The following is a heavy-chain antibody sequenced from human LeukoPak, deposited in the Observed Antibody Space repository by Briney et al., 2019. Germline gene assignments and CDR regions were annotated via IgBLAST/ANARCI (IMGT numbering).Heavy chain of an antibody. V-gene: IGHV3-23*01. Sequence: QPGGSLRLSCTASGFTFSSYAMSWVRQAPGKGLEWVSAISGGGNSTYYADSVKGRFTISRDNSKNTLYLQMNSLRAEDTAVYYCAKHLGYSTSSGIDYWGQGTLVTVSS. D-gene: IGHD6-6*01. CDR1: GFTFSSYA. J-gene: IGHJ4*02. CDR2: ISGGGNST. CDR3: AKHLGYSTSSGIDY.